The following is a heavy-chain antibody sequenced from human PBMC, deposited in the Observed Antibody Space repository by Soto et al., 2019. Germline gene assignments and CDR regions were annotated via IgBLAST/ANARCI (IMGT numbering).Heavy chain of an antibody. D-gene: IGHD7-27*01. CDR1: GYTFTSYG. J-gene: IGHJ6*02. Sequence: ASVKVSCKASGYTFTSYGISWVRQAPGQGLEWMGWISAYNGNTNYAQKLQGRVTMTTDTSTSTAYMELRSLRSDDTAVYYCARSPNGRAALGSYYGMDVWGQGTTVTVSS. CDR3: ARSPNGRAALGSYYGMDV. CDR2: ISAYNGNT. V-gene: IGHV1-18*04.